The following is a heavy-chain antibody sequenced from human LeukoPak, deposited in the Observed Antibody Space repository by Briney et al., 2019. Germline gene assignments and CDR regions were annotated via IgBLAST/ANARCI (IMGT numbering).Heavy chain of an antibody. CDR2: ISSSGSTI. CDR1: GFTFSSYE. J-gene: IGHJ4*02. V-gene: IGHV3-48*03. CDR3: ASLFIFRYSGYGDFDY. D-gene: IGHD5-12*01. Sequence: PGGSLRLSCAASGFTFSSYEMNWVRQAPGKGLEWVSYISSSGSTIYYADSVKGRFTISRDNAKNSLYLQMNSLRAEDTAVYYCASLFIFRYSGYGDFDYWGQGTLVTVSS.